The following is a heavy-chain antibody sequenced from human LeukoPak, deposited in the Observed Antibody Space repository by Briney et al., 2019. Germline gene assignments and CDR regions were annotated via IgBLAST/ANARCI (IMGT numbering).Heavy chain of an antibody. Sequence: PGGPLRLSCAASGFTFSSYAMHWVRQAPGKGLEWVAVISYDGSNKYYADSVKGRFTISRDNSKNTLYLQMNSLRAEDTAVYYCARVGYSSGWYFDYWGQGTLVTVSS. J-gene: IGHJ4*02. CDR3: ARVGYSSGWYFDY. CDR1: GFTFSSYA. D-gene: IGHD6-19*01. V-gene: IGHV3-30-3*01. CDR2: ISYDGSNK.